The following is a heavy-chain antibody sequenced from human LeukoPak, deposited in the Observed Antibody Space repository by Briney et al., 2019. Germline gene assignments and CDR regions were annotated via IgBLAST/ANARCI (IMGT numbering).Heavy chain of an antibody. Sequence: NASETLSLTCTVSGGSISSGDYSWSWIRQPPGKGLEWIGYIYYSGSTYYNPSLKSRVTISVDTSKNQFSLKLSSVTAADTAVYYCARVTTMIVVADNWFDPWGQGTLVTVSS. CDR2: IYYSGST. CDR1: GGSISSGDYS. D-gene: IGHD3-22*01. J-gene: IGHJ5*02. CDR3: ARVTTMIVVADNWFDP. V-gene: IGHV4-30-4*01.